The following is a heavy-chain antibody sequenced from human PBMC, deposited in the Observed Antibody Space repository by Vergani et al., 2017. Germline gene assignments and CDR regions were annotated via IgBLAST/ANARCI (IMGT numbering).Heavy chain of an antibody. D-gene: IGHD3-16*01. V-gene: IGHV4-61*02. J-gene: IGHJ4*02. CDR2: IYTSGST. CDR1: GGSISSGSYY. CDR3: ARGGSGMLWRPFDD. Sequence: QVQLQESGPGLVKPSQTLSLTCTVSGGSISSGSYYWSWLRHPAGKGLEWIGRIYTSGSTNYNPSLKSRVTISVDTSKNQFSLRLRSVTAADTAVYYCARGGSGMLWRPFDDWGQGTLVTVSS.